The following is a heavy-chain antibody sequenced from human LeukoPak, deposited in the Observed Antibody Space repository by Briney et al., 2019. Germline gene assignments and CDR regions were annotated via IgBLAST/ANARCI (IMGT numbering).Heavy chain of an antibody. CDR3: ARAKDNYRGNDAFDI. CDR2: IYFTGGT. V-gene: IGHV4-4*07. J-gene: IGHJ3*02. CDR1: GGSISSYY. Sequence: PSETLSLTCTVSGGSISSYYWSWIRQPAGKGLEWIGRIYFTGGTNYNPSLKSRVTMSVDTSKNQFSLKLTSVTAADTAVYYCARAKDNYRGNDAFDIWGQGTMVPVSS. D-gene: IGHD4/OR15-4a*01.